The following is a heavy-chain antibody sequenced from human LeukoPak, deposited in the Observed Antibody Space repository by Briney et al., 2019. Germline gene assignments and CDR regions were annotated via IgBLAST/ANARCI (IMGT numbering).Heavy chain of an antibody. D-gene: IGHD2-2*01. CDR1: GGSFSGYY. J-gene: IGHJ3*02. CDR2: INSDGSST. V-gene: IGHV3-74*01. Sequence: ETLSLTCAVYGGSFSGYYWSWIRQPPGKGLVWVSRINSDGSSTSYADSVKGRFTISRDNAKNTLYLQMNSLRAEDTAVYYCARGQYCSSTSCYSYGVGPAIWGQGTMVTVSS. CDR3: ARGQYCSSTSCYSYGVGPAI.